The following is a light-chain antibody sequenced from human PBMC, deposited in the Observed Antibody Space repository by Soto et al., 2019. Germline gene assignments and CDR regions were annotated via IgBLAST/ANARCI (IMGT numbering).Light chain of an antibody. CDR1: QGLNSY. J-gene: IGKJ4*01. V-gene: IGKV1-9*01. CDR3: QQLNSSPVT. CDR2: ATS. Sequence: DIQLTQSPSFLSASVGDRVTITCRASQGLNSYFAWYKQKPGKAPKLLLYATSTLQSVFPTRFSGSGAGAEFTLTTTTLQPEDIATYYCQQLNSSPVTFGGGTKVEIK.